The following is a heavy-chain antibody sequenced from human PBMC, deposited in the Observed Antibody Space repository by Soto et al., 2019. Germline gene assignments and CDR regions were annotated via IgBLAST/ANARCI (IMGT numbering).Heavy chain of an antibody. CDR2: IVPIYRTA. V-gene: IGHV1-69*13. Sequence: SVKVSCKASGGTLSSYLINWVLQAPGQGLEWVGGIVPIYRTADYAQKFQGRVTITADESARTAYMELRGLKSQDTAVYYCARDSGAKLSSSWGQGTLVTVSS. D-gene: IGHD6-13*01. CDR3: ARDSGAKLSSS. CDR1: GGTLSSYL. J-gene: IGHJ4*02.